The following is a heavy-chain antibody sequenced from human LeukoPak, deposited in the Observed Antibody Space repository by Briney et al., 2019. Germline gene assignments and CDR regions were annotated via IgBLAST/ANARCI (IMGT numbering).Heavy chain of an antibody. Sequence: GGSLRLSCTASGFTFGDYAMSWFRQAPGKGLEWVGFIRSKAYGGTTEYAASVKGRFTISRDDSKSIAYLQMNSLKTEDTAVYYCTRDRVDIVATTIYNYYYMDVWGKGTTVTVSS. CDR2: IRSKAYGGTT. D-gene: IGHD5-12*01. V-gene: IGHV3-49*03. J-gene: IGHJ6*03. CDR1: GFTFGDYA. CDR3: TRDRVDIVATTIYNYYYMDV.